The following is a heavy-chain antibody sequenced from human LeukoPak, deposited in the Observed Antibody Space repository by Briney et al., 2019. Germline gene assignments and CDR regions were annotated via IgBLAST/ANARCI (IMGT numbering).Heavy chain of an antibody. Sequence: GGSLRLSCAASGFTFSSYSMNWVRQAPGKGLEWVSFISSSITYKKYADSVKGRFTISRDNAKDALYLQMNSLRVEDTAVYYCARAGGDNYFDNWGQGTLVTVSS. J-gene: IGHJ4*02. V-gene: IGHV3-21*01. D-gene: IGHD2-21*02. CDR2: ISSSITYK. CDR1: GFTFSSYS. CDR3: ARAGGDNYFDN.